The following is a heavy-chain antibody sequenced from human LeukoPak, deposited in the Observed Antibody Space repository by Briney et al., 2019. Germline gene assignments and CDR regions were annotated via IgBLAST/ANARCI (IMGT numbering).Heavy chain of an antibody. Sequence: ASVKASCKASGYTFTSYDINWVRQATGQGLEWMGWMNPNSGNTGYAQKFQGRVTMTRNTSISTAYMELSSLRSEDTAVYYCAREVEWLDALDIWGQGTMVTVSS. CDR2: MNPNSGNT. CDR1: GYTFTSYD. V-gene: IGHV1-8*01. CDR3: AREVEWLDALDI. D-gene: IGHD6-19*01. J-gene: IGHJ3*02.